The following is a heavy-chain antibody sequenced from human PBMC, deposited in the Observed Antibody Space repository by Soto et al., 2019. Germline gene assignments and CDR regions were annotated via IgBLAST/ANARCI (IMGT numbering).Heavy chain of an antibody. Sequence: PSETLSLTCPVSGFSISSGGYYWSWIRQHPGKGLEWIGYIYYSGSTYYNPSLKSRVTISVDTSKNQFSLKLSSVTAADTAVYYCARDRYGSGRTPNRYYYYGMDVWGQGTTVTVSS. J-gene: IGHJ6*02. CDR1: GFSISSGGYY. CDR3: ARDRYGSGRTPNRYYYYGMDV. CDR2: IYYSGST. D-gene: IGHD3-10*01. V-gene: IGHV4-31*03.